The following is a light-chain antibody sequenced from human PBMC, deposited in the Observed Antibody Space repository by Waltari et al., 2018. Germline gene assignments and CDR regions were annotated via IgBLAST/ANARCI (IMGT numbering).Light chain of an antibody. CDR1: SSYVGGYKY. Sequence: QSALTHPASVSGSPGQSITISCPAPSSYVGGYKYVSWYQQHPGKAPKLIIFDVSGRPFGVSTRFSGSKSGNTASLTISGLQPDDEADYHCISYTSSRHYVFGSGTKVIVL. J-gene: IGLJ1*01. CDR3: ISYTSSRHYV. CDR2: DVS. V-gene: IGLV2-14*03.